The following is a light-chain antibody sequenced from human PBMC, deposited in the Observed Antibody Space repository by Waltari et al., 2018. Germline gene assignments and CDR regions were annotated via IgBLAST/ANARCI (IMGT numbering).Light chain of an antibody. CDR3: CSYAGSIWV. J-gene: IGLJ3*02. V-gene: IGLV2-11*01. CDR2: DVT. Sequence: QSALTQPRSVSGSPGQSVTISCTGTSSDVGGYNYVAWYQQHPGKAPKLMIYDVTKRPSGFPDRFSGSKSGNTASLTISGLQAEDEADYYCCSYAGSIWVFGGGTKMTVL. CDR1: SSDVGGYNY.